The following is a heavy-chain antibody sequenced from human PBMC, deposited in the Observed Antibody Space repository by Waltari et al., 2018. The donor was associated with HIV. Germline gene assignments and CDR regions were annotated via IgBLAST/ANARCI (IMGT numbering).Heavy chain of an antibody. Sequence: EVQLVESGGPLVRTGGSLRLSCAATGLNFHDAWMSWVRQAPGKGLEWIGRIKSKNDGEDTEYLPPVKDRFIISRNDSEAMVYLQMTGLKADDTGVYYCAEYKSGRRVFDSWGQGTQVSVSS. J-gene: IGHJ4*02. CDR3: AEYKSGRRVFDS. CDR2: IKSKNDGEDT. V-gene: IGHV3-15*02. D-gene: IGHD3-3*01. CDR1: GLNFHDAW.